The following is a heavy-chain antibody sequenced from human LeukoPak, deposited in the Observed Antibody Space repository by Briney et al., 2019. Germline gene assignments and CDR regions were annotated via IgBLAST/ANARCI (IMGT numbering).Heavy chain of an antibody. CDR2: ISPYNGNT. D-gene: IGHD3-10*01. V-gene: IGHV1-18*01. J-gene: IGHJ5*02. CDR3: ARVGDFTMVRGVSWFDP. Sequence: ASVKVSCKASGYTFTSYGISWARQAPGQGLEWMGWISPYNGNTDHAQKFQGRVTMTTDTFTSTAYMDLRSLRSDDTAVYYCARVGDFTMVRGVSWFDPWGQGTLVTVSS. CDR1: GYTFTSYG.